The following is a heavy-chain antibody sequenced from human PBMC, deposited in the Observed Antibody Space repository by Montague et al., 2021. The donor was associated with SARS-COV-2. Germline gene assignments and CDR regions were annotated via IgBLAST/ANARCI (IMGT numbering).Heavy chain of an antibody. CDR3: ARGYRLQLWQTNYCFGL. D-gene: IGHD5-18*01. V-gene: IGHV4-34*01. Sequence: SETLSLTCTVYGGSFSGYYWSWIRQPPGKGLEWIGEINHSGSTNYNPSLKSRVTISVDTSKNQFSLKLTSVTAADTAVYYCARGYRLQLWQTNYCFGLWGRGTLVSVSS. CDR2: INHSGST. CDR1: GGSFSGYY. J-gene: IGHJ2*01.